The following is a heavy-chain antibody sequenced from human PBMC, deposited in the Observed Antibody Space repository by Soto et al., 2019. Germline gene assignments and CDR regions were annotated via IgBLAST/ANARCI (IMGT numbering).Heavy chain of an antibody. CDR3: AAFGNRFDP. D-gene: IGHD3-3*02. CDR2: ISSSSNK. CDR1: GFTFSSYS. J-gene: IGHJ5*02. V-gene: IGHV3-48*01. Sequence: LSLSCAASGFTFSSYSMNWVRQAPGKGLEWVSYISSSSNKYYADSVKGRFTISRDNSKNTLYLQMNSLRADDTAVYYCAAFGNRFDPWGQGTLVTVSS.